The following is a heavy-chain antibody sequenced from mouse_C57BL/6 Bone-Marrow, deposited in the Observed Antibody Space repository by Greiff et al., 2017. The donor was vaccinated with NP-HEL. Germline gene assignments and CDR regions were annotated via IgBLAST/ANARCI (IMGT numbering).Heavy chain of an antibody. CDR1: GLSLTSYG. J-gene: IGHJ4*01. D-gene: IGHD1-1*01. CDR3: AKRGRDFPYAKDY. Sequence: VKLMESGPGLVAPSQSLSITCTVSGLSLTSYGVDWVRQPPGKGLEWLGVIWGGGSTNYNSAPMSRLSICTDNSTSQAFSKLSSLQTDDTAMYYCAKRGRDFPYAKDYWGQGTSVTVSS. CDR2: IWGGGST. V-gene: IGHV2-9*01.